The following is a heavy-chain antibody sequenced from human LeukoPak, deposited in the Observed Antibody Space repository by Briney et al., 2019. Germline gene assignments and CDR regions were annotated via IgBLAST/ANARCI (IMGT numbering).Heavy chain of an antibody. CDR1: GGSITSYY. CDR2: IHTSGST. J-gene: IGHJ4*02. CDR3: AREFSGTSIAARVFDS. Sequence: SETLSLACTVSGGSITSYYWTYIRQPAGKGLEWIGRIHTSGSTNYNPSLKSRVTMSVDTSKNQFSLNLSSVTAADTAMYYCAREFSGTSIAARVFDSWGQGTLVTVSS. V-gene: IGHV4-4*07. D-gene: IGHD6-6*01.